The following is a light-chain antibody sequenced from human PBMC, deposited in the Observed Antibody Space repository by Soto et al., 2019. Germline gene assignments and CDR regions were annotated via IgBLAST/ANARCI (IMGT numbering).Light chain of an antibody. CDR2: KVS. V-gene: IGKV2-30*02. J-gene: IGKJ5*01. Sequence: DVVMTQSPLSLPVTLGQPASISCRSNQSLVHSDGIAYFSWFQQRPGRSPRRLIHKVSNRDSGDPARFSGSGSGTDFALKTGRVEAEDVGVYYCMQGKHWPITFGQGTRLEIK. CDR3: MQGKHWPIT. CDR1: QSLVHSDGIAY.